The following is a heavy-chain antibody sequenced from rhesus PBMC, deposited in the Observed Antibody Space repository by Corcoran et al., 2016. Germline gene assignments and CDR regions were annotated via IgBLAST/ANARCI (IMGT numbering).Heavy chain of an antibody. CDR3: ARVPHDYGNPFDY. CDR2: IYWDDDK. V-gene: IGHV2S1*01. D-gene: IGHD4-35*01. CDR1: GFSLRTSGMG. J-gene: IGHJ4*01. Sequence: QVTLKESGPALVKPTQTLTLTCPFSGFSLRTSGMGVGWLRQPPGKALEWLASIYWDDDKYYSTSLKSRLTISKDTSKNQVVLTMTNMDPVDTATYYCARVPHDYGNPFDYWGQGVLVTVSS.